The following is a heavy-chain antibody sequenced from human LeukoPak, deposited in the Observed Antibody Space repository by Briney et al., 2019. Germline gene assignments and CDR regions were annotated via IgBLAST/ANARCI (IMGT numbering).Heavy chain of an antibody. Sequence: HPGGSLRLSCAASGFTFSSYEMNWVRQAPGKGLEWVSVIYSGGSTYYADSVKGRFTISRDNSKNTLYLQMNSLRAEDTAVYYCARKGYSYRPLDYWGQGTLVTVSS. D-gene: IGHD5-18*01. CDR1: GFTFSSYE. CDR2: IYSGGST. V-gene: IGHV3-66*01. J-gene: IGHJ4*02. CDR3: ARKGYSYRPLDY.